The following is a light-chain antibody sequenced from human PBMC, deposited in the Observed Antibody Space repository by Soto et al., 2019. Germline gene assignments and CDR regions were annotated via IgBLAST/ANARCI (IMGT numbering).Light chain of an antibody. CDR1: SSDVGSYNL. CDR2: EVT. J-gene: IGLJ2*01. V-gene: IGLV2-23*02. CDR3: CSNSGSGPSVV. Sequence: QSALTQPASVSGSPGQSITISCTGTSSDVGSYNLVSWYQQHPGKAPNLMIYEVTKRPSGVSNRFSGSKSGNTASLTIPGLKSEDEADYHFCSNSGSGPSVVFGGGNKVTV.